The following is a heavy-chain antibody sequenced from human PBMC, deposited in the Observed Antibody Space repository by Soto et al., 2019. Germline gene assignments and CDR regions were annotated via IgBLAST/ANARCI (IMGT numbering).Heavy chain of an antibody. D-gene: IGHD3-10*01. CDR2: TIPVFNTA. Sequence: QVQLEQSGAEVKKPGSSVKISCKASGGTLSDHGVSWLRQAPGQGLEWVGGTIPVFNTANYAPKFQGRVTIAADKPTNIAYMELGSLRSDDTAFYYCARGVYGSGNYYTGPSAFDICGQGTLVIVSS. CDR3: ARGVYGSGNYYTGPSAFDI. J-gene: IGHJ3*02. CDR1: GGTLSDHG. V-gene: IGHV1-69*06.